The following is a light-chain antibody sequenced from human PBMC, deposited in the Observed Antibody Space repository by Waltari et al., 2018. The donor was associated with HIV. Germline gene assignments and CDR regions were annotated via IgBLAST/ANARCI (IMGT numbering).Light chain of an antibody. CDR2: RND. V-gene: IGLV1-47*01. CDR3: AVWDDSLSGWV. J-gene: IGLJ3*02. Sequence: QSVLTQPPSASGTPGQRVPISCPGSSSTIGPEYVYWFQQVPGTAPKLLIYRNDQRPSGVPDRFSGSKSGTSASLAISGLRSEDEADYYCAVWDDSLSGWVFGGGTKLTVL. CDR1: SSTIGPEY.